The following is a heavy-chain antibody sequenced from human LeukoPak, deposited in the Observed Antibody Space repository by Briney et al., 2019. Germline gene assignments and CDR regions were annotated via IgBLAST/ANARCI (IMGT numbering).Heavy chain of an antibody. CDR1: GDSISSYY. CDR3: ARSGCSSTSRYQTDY. Sequence: SETLSLTCTVSGDSISSYYWNWIRQPAGKGLEWIGRIYTSGNINYNPSLKSRVTISVDTSKNQFSLKLSSVTAADTAVYYCARSGCSSTSRYQTDYWGQGTLVTVSS. V-gene: IGHV4-4*07. J-gene: IGHJ4*02. CDR2: IYTSGNI. D-gene: IGHD2-2*01.